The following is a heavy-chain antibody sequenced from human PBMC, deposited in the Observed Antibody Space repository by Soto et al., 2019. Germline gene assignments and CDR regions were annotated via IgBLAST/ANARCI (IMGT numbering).Heavy chain of an antibody. CDR2: ITDSGYTA. Sequence: GSLRLSCAASGFSFGTFVMTWFRQAPGGGLEWVASITDSGYTASYAETVEGRFTVSRDNSKNKLHLQMNDLRAEDTATYYCAKNGQWLATPPEAWGQGTLVTVSS. CDR3: AKNGQWLATPPEA. J-gene: IGHJ4*02. CDR1: GFSFGTFV. D-gene: IGHD6-19*01. V-gene: IGHV3-23*01.